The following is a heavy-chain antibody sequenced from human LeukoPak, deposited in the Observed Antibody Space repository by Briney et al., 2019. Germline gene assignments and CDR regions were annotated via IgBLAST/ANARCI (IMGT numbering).Heavy chain of an antibody. D-gene: IGHD3-10*01. Sequence: SETLSLTCTVSGYSISSGYYWGWIRQPPGKGLEWIGSIYHSGSTYYNPSLKSRVTISVDTSKNQFSLKLSSVTAADTAVYYCVGTILLWFGELALFDPWGQGTLVTVSS. CDR3: VGTILLWFGELALFDP. CDR2: IYHSGST. V-gene: IGHV4-38-2*02. J-gene: IGHJ5*02. CDR1: GYSISSGYY.